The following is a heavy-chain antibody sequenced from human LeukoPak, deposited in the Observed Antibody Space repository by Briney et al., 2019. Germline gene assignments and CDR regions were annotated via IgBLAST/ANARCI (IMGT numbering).Heavy chain of an antibody. CDR1: GGTFSSYA. V-gene: IGHV1-18*01. CDR2: ISAYNGNT. D-gene: IGHD3-22*01. Sequence: ASVKVSCKASGGTFSSYAISWVRQAPGQGLEWMGWISAYNGNTNYAQKLQGRVTMTTDTSTSTAYMELRSLRSDDTAVYYCARDGGQYYYDSSGYYYPGYWGQGTLVTVSS. CDR3: ARDGGQYYYDSSGYYYPGY. J-gene: IGHJ4*02.